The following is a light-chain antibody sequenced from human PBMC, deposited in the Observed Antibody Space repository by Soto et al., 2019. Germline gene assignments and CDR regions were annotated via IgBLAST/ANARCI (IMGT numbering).Light chain of an antibody. CDR3: AAWDDSLVGNV. CDR2: RNN. V-gene: IGLV1-47*01. CDR1: SSNIGSNY. Sequence: QSVLTQPPSASGTPGQRVTISCSGSSSNIGSNYVYWYQQLPGTAPKLLIYRNNQRPSGVPGRFAGSKSGTSASLAISGLRSEDEADYYCAAWDDSLVGNVFGTGTKVTVL. J-gene: IGLJ1*01.